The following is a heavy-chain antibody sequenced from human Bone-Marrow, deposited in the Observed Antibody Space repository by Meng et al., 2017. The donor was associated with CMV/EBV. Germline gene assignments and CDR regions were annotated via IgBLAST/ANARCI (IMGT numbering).Heavy chain of an antibody. CDR1: GYTFPGYY. Sequence: ASVKVSCKASGYTFPGYYMHWVRQAPGQGLEWMGWINPNSGGTNYAQKFQGRVTMTRDTSISTAYMELSRLRSDDTAVYYCAREIRMYDILTGYQGGWFDPWGQGTLVTVSS. V-gene: IGHV1-2*02. CDR3: AREIRMYDILTGYQGGWFDP. J-gene: IGHJ5*02. CDR2: INPNSGGT. D-gene: IGHD3-9*01.